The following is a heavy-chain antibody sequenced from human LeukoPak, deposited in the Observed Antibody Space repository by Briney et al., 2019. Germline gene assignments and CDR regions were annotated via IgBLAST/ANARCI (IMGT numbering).Heavy chain of an antibody. D-gene: IGHD6-19*01. CDR3: AKDRGPMAVAGTFDY. J-gene: IGHJ4*02. Sequence: GGSLRLSCAASGFTFSSYGMHWVRQAPGKGLEWVAVISYDGSNKYYADSVKGRFTISRDNSKNTLYLQMNSLRAEDTAVYYCAKDRGPMAVAGTFDYWGQGTLVTVSS. V-gene: IGHV3-30*18. CDR2: ISYDGSNK. CDR1: GFTFSSYG.